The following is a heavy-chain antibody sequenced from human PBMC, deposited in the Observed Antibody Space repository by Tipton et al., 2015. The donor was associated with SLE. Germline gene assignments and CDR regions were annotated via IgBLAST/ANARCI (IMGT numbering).Heavy chain of an antibody. J-gene: IGHJ6*02. CDR2: IYHTDTA. V-gene: IGHV4-39*07. Sequence: TLSLTCTVSDGSISSKTYYWGWIRQPPGKGLEWIGSIYHTDTAYYNPSLKSRVDILLDLSKSHFSLNLSSVTAADTAIYYCARLSGYDNYFGMDVWGQGTTVTVSS. D-gene: IGHD5-12*01. CDR1: DGSISSKTYY. CDR3: ARLSGYDNYFGMDV.